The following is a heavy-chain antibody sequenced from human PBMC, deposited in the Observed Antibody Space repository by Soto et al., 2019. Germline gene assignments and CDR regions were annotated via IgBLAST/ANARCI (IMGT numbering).Heavy chain of an antibody. D-gene: IGHD2-15*01. CDR2: ISGSGGST. V-gene: IGHV3-23*01. CDR3: AKGVVAATFHYYYYMDV. CDR1: GLTFSSYA. Sequence: EVQLLESGGGLVQPGGSLRLSCAASGLTFSSYAMSWVRQAPGKGLEWVSAISGSGGSTYYADSVKGRFTISRDNSKNRLYLQMTSLRAEDTAGYYCAKGVVAATFHYYYYMDVWGKGTTVTVSS. J-gene: IGHJ6*03.